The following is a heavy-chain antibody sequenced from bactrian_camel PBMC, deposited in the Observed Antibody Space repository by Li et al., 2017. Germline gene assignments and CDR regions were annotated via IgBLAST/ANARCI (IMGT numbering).Heavy chain of an antibody. CDR3: ATDFPWAVGGSSVAAQWN. V-gene: IGHV3S1*01. CDR2: INSGGSST. D-gene: IGHD1*01. CDR1: GFTLSSYA. J-gene: IGHJ4*01. Sequence: HVQLVESGGNSVQAGGSLRLSCAGSGFTLSSYAMYWVRQAPGKGLEWVSAINSGGSSTYYADSVKGRFTISRDNGKNTVYLLMNSLKSEDTALYYCATDFPWAVGGSSVAAQWNWGQGTQVTVS.